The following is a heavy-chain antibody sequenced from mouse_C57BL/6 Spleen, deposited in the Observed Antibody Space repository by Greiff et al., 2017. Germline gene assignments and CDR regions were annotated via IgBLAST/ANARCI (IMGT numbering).Heavy chain of an antibody. CDR2: ISNLADSI. D-gene: IGHD2-4*01. V-gene: IGHV5-15*01. J-gene: IGHJ3*01. CDR3: ATYDYGGGFAY. CDR1: GFTFSDYG. Sequence: EVQLQESGGGLVQPGGSLKFSCAASGFTFSDYGMAWVRQAPRKGPEWVTFISNLADSIYYADTVTGRFTIFRENAKNTLYLEMSSLRSEDTAMYYCATYDYGGGFAYWGQGTLVTVSA.